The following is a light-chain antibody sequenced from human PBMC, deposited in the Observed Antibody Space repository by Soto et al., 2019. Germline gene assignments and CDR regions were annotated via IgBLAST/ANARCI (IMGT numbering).Light chain of an antibody. V-gene: IGLV2-23*01. CDR2: EGT. J-gene: IGLJ2*01. Sequence: QSALTQPASVYASPEHSITISCTGTSSNVGTYDLVSWYQHHPDKAPKLIIYEGTKRPSGISSRFSGSKSGNTASLTISGLQAEDDADYYCCSFAVGAALVFGGGTKLTVL. CDR1: SSNVGTYDL. CDR3: CSFAVGAALV.